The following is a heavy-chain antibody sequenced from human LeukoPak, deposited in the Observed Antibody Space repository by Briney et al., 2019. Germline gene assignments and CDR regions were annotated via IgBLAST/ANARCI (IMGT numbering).Heavy chain of an antibody. Sequence: PGGSLRLSCAASGFTFSSYSMNWVRQAPGKGLEWVSSISSSSSYIYYADSVKGRFTISRDSAKNSLYLQMNSLRAEDTAVYYCARGSSGWYQALGAFDIWGQGTMVTVSS. D-gene: IGHD6-19*01. CDR2: ISSSSSYI. CDR3: ARGSSGWYQALGAFDI. J-gene: IGHJ3*02. CDR1: GFTFSSYS. V-gene: IGHV3-21*01.